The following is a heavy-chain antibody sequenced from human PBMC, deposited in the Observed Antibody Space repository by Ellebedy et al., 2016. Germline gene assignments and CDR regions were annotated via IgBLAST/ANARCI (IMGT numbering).Heavy chain of an antibody. D-gene: IGHD2-15*01. Sequence: GESLKISCAASGFTFSSYSMNWVRQTSGKGLEWVGRIRTKTDSYATTYAASVKGRFTISRDDSKNTAYLQMNSLKTEDTAVYYCSRRTCNGGSCYSDYWGQGTLVAVSS. CDR3: SRRTCNGGSCYSDY. J-gene: IGHJ4*02. V-gene: IGHV3-73*01. CDR1: GFTFSSYS. CDR2: IRTKTDSYAT.